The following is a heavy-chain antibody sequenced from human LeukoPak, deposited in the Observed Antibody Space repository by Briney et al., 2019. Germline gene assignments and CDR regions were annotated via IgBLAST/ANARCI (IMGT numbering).Heavy chain of an antibody. V-gene: IGHV1-18*01. D-gene: IGHD3-22*01. J-gene: IGHJ4*02. CDR3: AREGEWWGSCDSSGYFDY. CDR2: ISAYNGNT. CDR1: GYTFTSYG. Sequence: ASVKVSCKASGYTFTSYGISWVRQAPGQGLEWMGWISAYNGNTNYAQKLQGRVTMTTDTSTSTAYMELRSLRSDDTAVYYCAREGEWWGSCDSSGYFDYWGQGTLVTVSS.